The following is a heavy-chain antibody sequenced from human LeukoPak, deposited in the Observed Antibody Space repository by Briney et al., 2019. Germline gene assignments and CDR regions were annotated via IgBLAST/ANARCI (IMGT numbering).Heavy chain of an antibody. CDR2: ISSSSSYI. Sequence: GGSLRLSCAASGFTFSSYSMNWVRQAPGKGLEWVSSISSSSSYIYYADSVKGRFTSSRDNAENSLYLQMNSLRAEDTAVYYCAKGYRSSSSPDYWGQGTLVTVSS. V-gene: IGHV3-21*01. CDR3: AKGYRSSSSPDY. CDR1: GFTFSSYS. J-gene: IGHJ4*02. D-gene: IGHD6-6*01.